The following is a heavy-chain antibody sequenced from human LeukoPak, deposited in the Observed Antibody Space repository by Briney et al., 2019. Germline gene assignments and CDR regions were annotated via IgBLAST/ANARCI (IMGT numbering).Heavy chain of an antibody. Sequence: PGGSLRLSCAASGFTFSSYAMSWVRQAPGKGLEWVSAISGSGGSTYYADSVKGRFTISRDNSKNTLYLQMNSLRAEDTAVYYRAKIGYYDFWSGYSSWGQGTLVTVSS. CDR1: GFTFSSYA. CDR2: ISGSGGST. CDR3: AKIGYYDFWSGYSS. D-gene: IGHD3-3*01. V-gene: IGHV3-23*01. J-gene: IGHJ5*02.